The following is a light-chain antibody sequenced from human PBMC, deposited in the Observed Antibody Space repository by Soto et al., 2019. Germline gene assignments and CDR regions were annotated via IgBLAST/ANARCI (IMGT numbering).Light chain of an antibody. V-gene: IGKV3-11*01. CDR1: QSISSF. J-gene: IGKJ5*01. Sequence: EVVLTQSAAALALSPWYRATLSCRASQSISSFLAWYQQKPGQVPRLLIYDTSNRATGIPARFSGSGSGTDFTLSISSLAPEDFAVYYCQHRSNWPPGFGQGTRLEIK. CDR2: DTS. CDR3: QHRSNWPPG.